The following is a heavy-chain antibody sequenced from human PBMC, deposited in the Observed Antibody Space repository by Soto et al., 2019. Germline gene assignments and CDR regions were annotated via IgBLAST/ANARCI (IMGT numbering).Heavy chain of an antibody. CDR3: ARDPRDYDYVWGSSQPRMGYYYYYGMDV. J-gene: IGHJ6*02. Sequence: GGSLRLSCAASGFTFSSYAMHWVRQAPGKGLEWVAVISYDGSNKYYADSVKGRFTISRDNSKNTLYLQMNSLRAEDTAVYYCARDPRDYDYVWGSSQPRMGYYYYYGMDVWGQGTTVTVSS. D-gene: IGHD3-16*01. V-gene: IGHV3-30-3*01. CDR1: GFTFSSYA. CDR2: ISYDGSNK.